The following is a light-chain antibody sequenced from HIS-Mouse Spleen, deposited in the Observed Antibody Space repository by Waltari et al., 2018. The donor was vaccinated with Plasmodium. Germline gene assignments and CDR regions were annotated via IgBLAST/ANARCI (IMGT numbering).Light chain of an antibody. CDR1: ALPKKY. CDR2: EDS. J-gene: IGLJ3*02. V-gene: IGLV3-10*01. CDR3: YSTDSSGNHRV. Sequence: SYELTQPPSVSVSPGQTARITCSGDALPKKYAYWYQQKSGQAPVLVIYEDSKRPAGIPERVSGSSSGTMVTVTISGAQVEDEADYYCYSTDSSGNHRVFGGGTKLTVL.